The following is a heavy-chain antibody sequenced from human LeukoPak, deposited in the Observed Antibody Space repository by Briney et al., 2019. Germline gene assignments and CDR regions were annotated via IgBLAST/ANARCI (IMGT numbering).Heavy chain of an antibody. D-gene: IGHD3-10*01. J-gene: IGHJ4*02. V-gene: IGHV1-18*01. CDR2: ISAYNGNT. CDR3: ARAFLWFGEPYYFDY. CDR1: GYTFTSYG. Sequence: VKVSCKASGYTFTSYGISWVRQAPGQGLEWMGWISAYNGNTNYAQKLQGRVTMTTDTSTSTAYMELRSLRSDDTAVYYCARAFLWFGEPYYFDYWGQGTLVTVSS.